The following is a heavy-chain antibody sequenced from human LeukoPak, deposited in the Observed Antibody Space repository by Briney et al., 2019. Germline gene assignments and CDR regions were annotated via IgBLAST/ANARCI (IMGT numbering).Heavy chain of an antibody. J-gene: IGHJ5*02. Sequence: ASVKISCKASGYTFTGYYMYWVRQAPGQGLEWMGWINPNSGGTNYAQKFQGRVTMTRDTSISTAYMELSRLRSDDTAVYYCARVPLYYDFWSGYSNWFDPWGQGTLVTVSS. D-gene: IGHD3-3*01. V-gene: IGHV1-2*02. CDR2: INPNSGGT. CDR1: GYTFTGYY. CDR3: ARVPLYYDFWSGYSNWFDP.